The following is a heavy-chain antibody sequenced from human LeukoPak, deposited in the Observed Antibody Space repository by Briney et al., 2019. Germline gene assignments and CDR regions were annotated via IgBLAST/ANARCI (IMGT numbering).Heavy chain of an antibody. J-gene: IGHJ4*02. CDR1: GGSFSGYY. CDR3: ARGRRTLWGPFDY. D-gene: IGHD3-16*01. CDR2: INHSGST. V-gene: IGHV4-34*01. Sequence: SETLSLTCAVYGGSFSGYYWSWVRQPPGKGLEWIGEINHSGSTNYNPSLKSRVTISVDTSKNQFSLKLSSVTAADTAVYYCARGRRTLWGPFDYWGQGTLVTVSS.